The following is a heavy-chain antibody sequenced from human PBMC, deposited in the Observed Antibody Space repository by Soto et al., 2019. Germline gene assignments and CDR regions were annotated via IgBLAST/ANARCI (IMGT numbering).Heavy chain of an antibody. V-gene: IGHV3-53*01. CDR2: IYSGGSA. CDR1: GFSVSSTY. Sequence: QPGGSLRLSCAASGFSVSSTYMNWVRQAPGQGLEGVSVIYSGGSASYAASVKGRYTISRDNSKNTVYLQMSNMRADDTGVYYCARGEEWGWRHCFGLCGRGALGTVSS. D-gene: IGHD3-3*01. J-gene: IGHJ4*02. CDR3: ARGEEWGWRHCFGL.